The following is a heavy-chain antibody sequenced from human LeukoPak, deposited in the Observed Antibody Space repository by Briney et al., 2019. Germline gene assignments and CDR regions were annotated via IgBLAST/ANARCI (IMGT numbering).Heavy chain of an antibody. CDR3: ARAAIGSNSEFDY. Sequence: SETLSLTCTVSGGSISSSSYYWGWIRQPPGKGLEWIGYIYYSGSTDYNPSLKSRVTISIDASKNQFSLRLRSVTAADTAVYYCARAAIGSNSEFDYWGQGTLVTVSS. CDR1: GGSISSSSYY. D-gene: IGHD4-23*01. V-gene: IGHV4-61*05. CDR2: IYYSGST. J-gene: IGHJ4*02.